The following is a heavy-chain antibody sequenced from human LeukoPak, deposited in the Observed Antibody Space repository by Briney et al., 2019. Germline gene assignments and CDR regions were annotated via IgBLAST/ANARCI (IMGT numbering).Heavy chain of an antibody. CDR1: GFTFSSYS. CDR3: ARGSGGNSWFY. Sequence: GGSLRLSCAASGFTFSSYSMNWVRQAPGKGLEWVSSISSSSNYIYYADSVKGRFTISRDNAKNSLNLQMNSLRAEDTAVYYCARGSGGNSWFYWGQGTLVTVSS. CDR2: ISSSSNYI. J-gene: IGHJ4*02. D-gene: IGHD4-23*01. V-gene: IGHV3-21*01.